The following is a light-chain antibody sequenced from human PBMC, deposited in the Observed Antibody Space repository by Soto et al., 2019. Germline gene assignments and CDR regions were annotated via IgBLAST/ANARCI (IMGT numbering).Light chain of an antibody. V-gene: IGKV1-5*01. CDR1: QRISSW. Sequence: DIQMTQSPSTLSASVGDRVTITCRASQRISSWLAWYQQKPGKAPKLLIYDASSLESGVPSRFSGSGSGTEFTLTISSLQPDDFATYYCQQYNGYSPWTFGQGTKVEIK. CDR2: DAS. J-gene: IGKJ1*01. CDR3: QQYNGYSPWT.